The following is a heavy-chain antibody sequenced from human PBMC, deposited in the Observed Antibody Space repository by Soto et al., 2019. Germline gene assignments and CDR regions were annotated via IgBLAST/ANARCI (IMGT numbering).Heavy chain of an antibody. CDR1: GFTFSSYA. CDR3: AKHQLGGRYSYGTSGFDY. J-gene: IGHJ4*02. Sequence: EVQLLESGGGLVQPGGSLRLSCEASGFTFSSYAMSWVRQAPGKGLEWVSAISGSGGSTYYADSVKGRFTISRDNSKNTLYLQMNSLRAEDTAVYYCAKHQLGGRYSYGTSGFDYWGQGTLVTVSS. D-gene: IGHD5-18*01. V-gene: IGHV3-23*01. CDR2: ISGSGGST.